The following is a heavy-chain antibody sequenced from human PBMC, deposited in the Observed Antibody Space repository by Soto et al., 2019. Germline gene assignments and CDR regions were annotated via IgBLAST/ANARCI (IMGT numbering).Heavy chain of an antibody. CDR1: GYGFTSYW. J-gene: IGHJ6*02. CDR3: ARPKSCSSTSCYTYYYYYGMDV. V-gene: IGHV5-51*01. Sequence: GDSLKISCKGSGYGFTSYWIGWVRQMPGKGLEWMGIIYPGDSDTRYSPSFQGQVTISADKSISTAYLQWSSLKASDTAMYYCARPKSCSSTSCYTYYYYYGMDVWGQGTTVPDSS. CDR2: IYPGDSDT. D-gene: IGHD2-2*02.